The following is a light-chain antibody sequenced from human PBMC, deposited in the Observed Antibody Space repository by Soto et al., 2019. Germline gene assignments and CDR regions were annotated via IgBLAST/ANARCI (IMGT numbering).Light chain of an antibody. J-gene: IGKJ4*02. CDR1: QSVSSN. V-gene: IGKV3-15*01. Sequence: EIVMTQSPATLSVSPGERATLSCRASQSVSSNLAWYQQKPGQAPRLLIYDASTRATGIPARFSGSGSGTEFTLNISSLQSEDVAVYYCQQYNNLPLTFGGGTNVEIK. CDR2: DAS. CDR3: QQYNNLPLT.